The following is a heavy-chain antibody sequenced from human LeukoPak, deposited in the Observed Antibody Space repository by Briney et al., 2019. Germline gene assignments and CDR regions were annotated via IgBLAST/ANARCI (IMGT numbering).Heavy chain of an antibody. Sequence: PGGSLRLSCAASGFTFSSYAMSWVRQAPGKGLEWVSAISGSGGSTYYADSVKGRFTISRDNSKNTLYLQMNSLRAEDTAVYYCARWNLQAYWFFDLWGRGTLVTVSS. J-gene: IGHJ2*01. CDR3: ARWNLQAYWFFDL. CDR2: ISGSGGST. D-gene: IGHD1-1*01. V-gene: IGHV3-23*01. CDR1: GFTFSSYA.